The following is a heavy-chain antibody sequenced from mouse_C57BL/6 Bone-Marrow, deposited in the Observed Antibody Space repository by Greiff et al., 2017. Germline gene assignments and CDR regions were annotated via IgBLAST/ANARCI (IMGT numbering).Heavy chain of an antibody. V-gene: IGHV1-81*01. CDR2: IYPRSGNT. Sequence: QVQLQQSGAELARPGASVKLSCKASGYTFTSYGISWVKQRTGQGLEWIGEIYPRSGNTYYNEKFKGKATLTADKSSSTAYMVLRSLTSEDSAVYFCARSHSNYYCDYWGQGTTLTVSA. CDR1: GYTFTSYG. D-gene: IGHD2-5*01. J-gene: IGHJ2*01. CDR3: ARSHSNYYCDY.